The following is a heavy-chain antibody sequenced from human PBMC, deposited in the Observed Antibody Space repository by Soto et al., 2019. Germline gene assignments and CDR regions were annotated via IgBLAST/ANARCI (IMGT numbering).Heavy chain of an antibody. J-gene: IGHJ4*02. CDR2: IKQDGSEK. Sequence: GGSLRLSCAASGFTFSSYWMSWVRQAPGKGLEWVANIKQDGSEKYYVDSVKGRFTISRDNAKNSLYLQMNSLRVEDTAVYYCARDLKDRSGPVVDYWGQGTLVTVYS. CDR3: ARDLKDRSGPVVDY. D-gene: IGHD3-22*01. V-gene: IGHV3-7*01. CDR1: GFTFSSYW.